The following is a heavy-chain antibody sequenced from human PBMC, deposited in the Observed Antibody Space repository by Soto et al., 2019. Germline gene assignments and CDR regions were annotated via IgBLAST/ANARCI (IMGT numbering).Heavy chain of an antibody. CDR3: AKNYYFDC. D-gene: IGHD3-10*01. J-gene: IGHJ4*02. CDR1: GCTCISYG. V-gene: IGHV3-23*01. CDR2: ISRSGGST. Sequence: GGPMRVSCETAGCTCISYGRSWVRQAPGKGLEWVSSISRSGGSTNYADSVKGRFTISRDDSKNILSLQMNSLRAEDTAIYYCAKNYYFDCWGQGTLVTVSS.